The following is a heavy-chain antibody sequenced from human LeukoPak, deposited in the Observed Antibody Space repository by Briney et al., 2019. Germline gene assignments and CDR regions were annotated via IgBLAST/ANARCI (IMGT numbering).Heavy chain of an antibody. CDR3: ARSTYGEAPGY. CDR1: GFSLSTSGMC. D-gene: IGHD4-17*01. J-gene: IGHJ4*02. V-gene: IGHV2-70*11. CDR2: IDWDDDK. Sequence: ESGPTLVNPTCTRRLTCTFSGFSLSTSGMCVSWIRQPPGKALEWLARIDWDDDKYYSTSLKTRLTISKDTSKNQVVLTMTNMDPVDTATYYCARSTYGEAPGYWGQGTLVTVSS.